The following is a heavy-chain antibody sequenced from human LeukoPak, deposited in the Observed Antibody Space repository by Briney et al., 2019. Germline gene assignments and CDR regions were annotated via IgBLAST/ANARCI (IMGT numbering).Heavy chain of an antibody. CDR2: INQDGSEK. V-gene: IGHV3-7*01. Sequence: QTGGSLRLSCAPSGVIFSEYWMTWVRQAAGKGVEGGANINQDGSEKDYVDSVKGRFTISRDNAKNSLYLQMNSLRAEDTAVYYCARGGYSSSNFWDDWGRGTLVTVSS. J-gene: IGHJ4*02. CDR3: ARGGYSSSNFWDD. D-gene: IGHD6-6*01. CDR1: GVIFSEYW.